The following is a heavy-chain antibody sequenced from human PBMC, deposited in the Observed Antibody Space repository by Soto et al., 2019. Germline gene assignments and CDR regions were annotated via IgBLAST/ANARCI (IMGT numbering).Heavy chain of an antibody. V-gene: IGHV3-20*04. Sequence: GGSLRLSCAASGFTFDDYGMSWVRQAPGKGLEWVSGINWNGGSTGYADSVKGRFTIPRDNAKNSLYLQMNSLRAEDTALYYCARGYDYYYYYYGMDVWGQGTTVTVSS. D-gene: IGHD3-3*01. CDR3: ARGYDYYYYYYGMDV. CDR1: GFTFDDYG. J-gene: IGHJ6*02. CDR2: INWNGGST.